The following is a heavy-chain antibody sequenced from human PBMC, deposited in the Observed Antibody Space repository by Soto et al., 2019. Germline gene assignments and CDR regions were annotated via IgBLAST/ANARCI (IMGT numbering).Heavy chain of an antibody. Sequence: PSETLSLTCTFSVVSVTSGRYYCSWIRQPPGKGLEWIGYIYYSGSTNYNPSLKSRVTMSVDTSKNQFSLKVSSVTAADTAVYYCARSGYGYSGQDYFDCWGKGTIVTLSS. V-gene: IGHV4-61*01. J-gene: IGHJ4*02. CDR2: IYYSGST. D-gene: IGHD5-12*01. CDR1: VVSVTSGRYY. CDR3: ARSGYGYSGQDYFDC.